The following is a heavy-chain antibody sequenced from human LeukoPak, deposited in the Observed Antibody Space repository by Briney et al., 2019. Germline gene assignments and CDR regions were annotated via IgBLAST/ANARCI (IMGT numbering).Heavy chain of an antibody. CDR1: GFTVSSNY. CDR3: ARTFGFCTTTSCQIGTRGDAFDI. CDR2: IYSGGST. J-gene: IGHJ3*02. Sequence: PGGSLRLSCAASGFTVSSNYMSWVRQAPGKGLEWVSVIYSGGSTYYADSVKGRFTIPRDNSKNTLYLQMNSLRVEDTAVYYCARTFGFCTTTSCQIGTRGDAFDIWGQGTMVTVSS. V-gene: IGHV3-53*05. D-gene: IGHD2-2*03.